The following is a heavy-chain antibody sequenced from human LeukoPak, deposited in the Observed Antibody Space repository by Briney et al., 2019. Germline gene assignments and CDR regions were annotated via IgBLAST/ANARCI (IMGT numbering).Heavy chain of an antibody. V-gene: IGHV3-7*03. CDR3: ASTIVVDY. CDR2: IKQDGSEK. D-gene: IGHD3-22*01. Sequence: GGSLRLSCAGSGFTFSSYWMSWVRQAPGKGLEWVANIKQDGSEKYYVDSVKGRFTISRDNAKNSLYLQMNSLRAEDTAVYYCASTIVVDYWGQGTLVTVSS. J-gene: IGHJ4*02. CDR1: GFTFSSYW.